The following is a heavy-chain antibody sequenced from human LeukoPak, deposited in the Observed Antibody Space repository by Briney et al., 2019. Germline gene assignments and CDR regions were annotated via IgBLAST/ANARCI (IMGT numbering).Heavy chain of an antibody. CDR1: GYTFSSYG. CDR3: VRLTAYSGYVLMGFEY. Sequence: ASVKVSCKASGYTFSSYGITWVQQAPGQGLEWMGWISAYSGKTNSAQKLQGRVTLTTDTSTSTAYMELRSLRSDDTAVYYCVRLTAYSGYVLMGFEYWGQGTLVTVSS. CDR2: ISAYSGKT. V-gene: IGHV1-18*01. J-gene: IGHJ4*02. D-gene: IGHD5-12*01.